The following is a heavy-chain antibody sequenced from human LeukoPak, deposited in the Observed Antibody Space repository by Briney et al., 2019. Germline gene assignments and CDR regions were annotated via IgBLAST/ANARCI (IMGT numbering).Heavy chain of an antibody. V-gene: IGHV4-34*01. Sequence: SETLSLTCVVYGGSFSGYYWSWIRQPPGKGLEWIGEINHSGSTNYNPSLKSRVTISVDTSKNQFSLKLSSVTAADTAVYYCARGNDYYGSGSYKYWGQGTLVTASS. D-gene: IGHD3-10*01. CDR3: ARGNDYYGSGSYKY. J-gene: IGHJ4*02. CDR1: GGSFSGYY. CDR2: INHSGST.